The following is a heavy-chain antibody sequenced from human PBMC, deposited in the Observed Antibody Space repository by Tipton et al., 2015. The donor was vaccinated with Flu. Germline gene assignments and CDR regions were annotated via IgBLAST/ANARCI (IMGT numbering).Heavy chain of an antibody. Sequence: GLVKPSETLSLTCAVSDYSISSGYFWSWIRQPAGKGLEWIGRIYTTGRTNYNPSLQSRVTISIDTSKSQFSLKLNSVTAADTAGYYCARQVKSGSFYQHGLDVGGQGTTVTVSS. D-gene: IGHD3-10*01. CDR1: DYSISSGYF. V-gene: IGHV4-38-2*01. CDR2: IYTTGRT. CDR3: ARQVKSGSFYQHGLDV. J-gene: IGHJ6*02.